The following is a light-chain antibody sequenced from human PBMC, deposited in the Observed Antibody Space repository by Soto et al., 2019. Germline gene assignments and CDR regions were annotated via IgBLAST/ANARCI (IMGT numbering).Light chain of an antibody. J-gene: IGLJ1*01. V-gene: IGLV2-11*01. Sequence: QSALTQPRSVSGSPGQSVTISCTGSYXDVGTFYFVSWYQQYPGKGPKLIIYDVTERPSGVPDRFSGSKSGNTASLTISGLQAEDEADYYCCSYAGSYTYIFGSGTKLTVL. CDR2: DVT. CDR1: YXDVGTFYF. CDR3: CSYAGSYTYI.